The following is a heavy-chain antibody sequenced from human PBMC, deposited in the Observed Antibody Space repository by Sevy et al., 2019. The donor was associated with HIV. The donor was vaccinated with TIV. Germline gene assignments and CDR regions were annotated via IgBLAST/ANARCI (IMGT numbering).Heavy chain of an antibody. J-gene: IGHJ6*02. CDR1: GFTFSSYG. Sequence: GGSLRLSCEASGFTFSSYGMHWVRQAPGKGLEWVAFIRYDGSNKYYADSVKGRFTISRDNSKNTLYLQMNSLRAEDTAVYYCAKDDYGYYYYGMDVWGQGTTVTVSS. CDR3: AKDDYGYYYYGMDV. CDR2: IRYDGSNK. V-gene: IGHV3-30*02. D-gene: IGHD4-17*01.